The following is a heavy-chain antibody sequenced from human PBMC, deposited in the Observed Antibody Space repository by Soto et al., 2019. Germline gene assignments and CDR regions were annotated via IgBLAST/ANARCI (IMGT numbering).Heavy chain of an antibody. D-gene: IGHD1-1*01. Sequence: GGSLRLSCAASGFTFDTFAIHWVRQTPGKVLEWVALISYDGYNTYYADSVKGRFTIFRDNSKNTLYLQMTSLRPDDTGVYYCARANTGNNLYYYYGLDVWGQGSSFTVYS. V-gene: IGHV3-30-3*01. J-gene: IGHJ6*02. CDR2: ISYDGYNT. CDR1: GFTFDTFA. CDR3: ARANTGNNLYYYYGLDV.